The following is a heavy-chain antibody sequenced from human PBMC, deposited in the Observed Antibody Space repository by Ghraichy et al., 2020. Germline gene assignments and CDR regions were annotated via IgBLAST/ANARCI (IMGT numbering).Heavy chain of an antibody. CDR2: INHSGST. J-gene: IGHJ4*02. CDR1: GGSFSGYY. CDR3: ARVTSGWSGYDGGVGY. Sequence: SQTLSLTCAVYGGSFSGYYWSWIRQPPGKGLEWIGEINHSGSTNYNPSLTSRVTISVDTSKNQFSLKLSSVTAADTAVYYCARVTSGWSGYDGGVGYWGRGTLVTVSS. D-gene: IGHD5-12*01. V-gene: IGHV4-34*01.